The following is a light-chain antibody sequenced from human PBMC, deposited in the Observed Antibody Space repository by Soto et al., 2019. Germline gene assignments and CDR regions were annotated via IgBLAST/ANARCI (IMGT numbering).Light chain of an antibody. CDR1: QGISSA. J-gene: IGKJ2*01. CDR3: QHFNDYLYT. CDR2: DAS. Sequence: AIQLTQSPSSLSASVGDRVTITCRTSQGISSALTWYQQKPGRAPQLLIYDASTLQSGVPSRFSGSGSRTDFTLTISSLQPEDFATYYCQHFNDYLYTFGQGTKLEIK. V-gene: IGKV1D-13*01.